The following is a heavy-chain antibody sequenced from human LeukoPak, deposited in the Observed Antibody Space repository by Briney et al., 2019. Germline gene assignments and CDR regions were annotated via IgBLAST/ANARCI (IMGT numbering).Heavy chain of an antibody. J-gene: IGHJ2*01. CDR1: GFTFSSFN. Sequence: GGSLRLSCAVSGFTFSSFNMNWVRQAPGKGLEWVSFISSSSSNIYYADSVKGRFTISRDNAKNSLYLQMNSLRAEDTGVYYCARATGFDLWGRGTLVTVSS. CDR2: ISSSSSNI. CDR3: ARATGFDL. V-gene: IGHV3-21*06.